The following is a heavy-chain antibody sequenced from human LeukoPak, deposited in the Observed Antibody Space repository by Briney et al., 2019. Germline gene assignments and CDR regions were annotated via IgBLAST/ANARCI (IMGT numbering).Heavy chain of an antibody. Sequence: GGSLRLSCAASGFTVSSTYMSWVRQAPGKGLEWVSIIYSGGSTYYADSVKGRFTISRDNSKNTLYLQMNSLRAEDTALYYCARAPFYYDSSGYPYFDGWGQGTLVTVSS. V-gene: IGHV3-53*01. CDR2: IYSGGST. CDR3: ARAPFYYDSSGYPYFDG. J-gene: IGHJ4*02. D-gene: IGHD3-22*01. CDR1: GFTVSSTY.